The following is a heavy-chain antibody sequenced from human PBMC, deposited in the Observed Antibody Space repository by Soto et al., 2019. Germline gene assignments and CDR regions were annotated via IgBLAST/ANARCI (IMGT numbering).Heavy chain of an antibody. CDR2: ISGSGGST. D-gene: IGHD6-19*01. J-gene: IGHJ5*02. V-gene: IGHV3-23*01. Sequence: GGSLRLSCAASGFTFSSYAMSWVRQAPGKGLEWVSAISGSGGSTYYADSVKGRFTISRDNSKNTLYLQMNSLRAEDTAVYYCAKDQGGGAVAGGYWFDPWGQGTLVTVSS. CDR1: GFTFSSYA. CDR3: AKDQGGGAVAGGYWFDP.